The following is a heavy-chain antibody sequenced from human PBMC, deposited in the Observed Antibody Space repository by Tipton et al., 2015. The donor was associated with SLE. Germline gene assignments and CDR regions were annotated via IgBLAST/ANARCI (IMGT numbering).Heavy chain of an antibody. Sequence: QSGPEVKKPGASVKVSCKASGYTFTSYGISWVRQAPGQGLEWMGWISAYNGNTNYAQKLQGRVTMTTDTSTSTAYMELRSRRSDDTAVYYCARDGDYLVYCSSTSCPGYCFDYWGQGTLFTVSS. J-gene: IGHJ4*02. CDR2: ISAYNGNT. CDR3: ARDGDYLVYCSSTSCPGYCFDY. D-gene: IGHD2-2*01. CDR1: GYTFTSYG. V-gene: IGHV1-18*01.